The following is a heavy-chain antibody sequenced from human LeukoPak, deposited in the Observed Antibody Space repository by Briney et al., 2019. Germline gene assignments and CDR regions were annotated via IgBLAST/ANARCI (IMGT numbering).Heavy chain of an antibody. CDR1: GGSFSGYY. J-gene: IGHJ4*02. CDR2: IYYSGST. D-gene: IGHD3-3*01. CDR3: ARHPDPLHGGPGYFDY. Sequence: NTSETLSLTCAVYGGSFSGYYWGWTRQPPGKGLEWIRSIYYSGSTYYNPSLKSRVTISVDTSKNQFSLKLSSVTAADTAVYYCARHPDPLHGGPGYFDYWGQGTLVTVSS. V-gene: IGHV4-39*01.